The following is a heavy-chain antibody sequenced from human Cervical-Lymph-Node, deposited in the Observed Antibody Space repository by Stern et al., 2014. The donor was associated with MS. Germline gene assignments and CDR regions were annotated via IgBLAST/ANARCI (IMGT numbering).Heavy chain of an antibody. CDR2: ISHSGSS. CDR1: GGSTSSSNYY. CDR3: ASLNGSGSYPDY. D-gene: IGHD3-10*01. V-gene: IGHV4-39*01. J-gene: IGHJ4*02. Sequence: QLQLQESGPGLVKPSETLSLTCTVSGGSTSSSNYYWGWIRQPPGKGLEWIASISHSGSSYSIPSLKSRLTISIDTSKNHFARKLISVTAADTAVYYCASLNGSGSYPDYWGQGTLVIVSS.